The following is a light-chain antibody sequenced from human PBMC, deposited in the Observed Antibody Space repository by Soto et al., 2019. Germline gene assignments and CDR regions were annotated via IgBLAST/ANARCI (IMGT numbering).Light chain of an antibody. V-gene: IGLV2-14*03. J-gene: IGLJ2*01. Sequence: QSALTQPASVSGSPGQAITISCTGTSRDVGGYDYVSWYQYHPGKAPKLMIYDVSDRPSGVSNRFSGSKSGNTASLTISGLQAEDEAEYFCSSYTSNSTVVFGGGTKLTVL. CDR1: SRDVGGYDY. CDR3: SSYTSNSTVV. CDR2: DVS.